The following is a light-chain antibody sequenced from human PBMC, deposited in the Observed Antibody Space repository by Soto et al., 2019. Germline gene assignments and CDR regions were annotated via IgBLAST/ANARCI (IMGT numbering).Light chain of an antibody. V-gene: IGLV1-47*01. Sequence: QSVLTQPPSASGTPGQRVTISCSGYSSNIGRNYVYWYQQLPGTAPKLLIYRNNQRPSGVPDRFSGSKSGTSASLAISGLRSEDEADYYCAAWDDSLSGQVFGGGTKVTVL. J-gene: IGLJ2*01. CDR1: SSNIGRNY. CDR2: RNN. CDR3: AAWDDSLSGQV.